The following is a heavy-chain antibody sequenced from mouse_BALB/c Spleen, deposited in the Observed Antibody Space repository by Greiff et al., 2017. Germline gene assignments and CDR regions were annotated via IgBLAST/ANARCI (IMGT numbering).Heavy chain of an antibody. CDR2: ISDGGSYT. D-gene: IGHD2-14*01. CDR1: GFTFSDYY. CDR3: ARGSYYRYGGDVDY. Sequence: EVKLQESGGGLVKPGGSLKLSCAASGFTFSDYYMYWVRQTPEKRLEWVATISDGGSYTYYPDSVKGRFTISRDNAKNNLYLQMSSLKSEDTAMYYCARGSYYRYGGDVDYWGQGTTLTVSS. V-gene: IGHV5-4*02. J-gene: IGHJ2*01.